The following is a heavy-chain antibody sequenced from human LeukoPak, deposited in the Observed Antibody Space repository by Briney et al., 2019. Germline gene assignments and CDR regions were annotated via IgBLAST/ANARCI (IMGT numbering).Heavy chain of an antibody. CDR2: IKSKTDGGTT. CDR1: GFTFSNAW. Sequence: GGSLRLSCAASGFTFSNAWMSWVRQAPGKGLEWVGRIKSKTDGGTTDYAAPVKGRFTISRDDLKNTLYLQMNSLKTEDTAVYFCIADIYSGYGPYDYWGQGTLVTVSS. J-gene: IGHJ4*02. V-gene: IGHV3-15*01. D-gene: IGHD5-12*01. CDR3: IADIYSGYGPYDY.